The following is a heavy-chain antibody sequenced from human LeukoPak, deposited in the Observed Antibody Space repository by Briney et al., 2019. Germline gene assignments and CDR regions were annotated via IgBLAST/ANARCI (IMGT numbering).Heavy chain of an antibody. CDR1: GYTFTSHG. Sequence: GASVKVSCKASGYTFTSHGISWVRQAPGRGLEWMGWISAYNGNTNYAQKLQGRVTMTTDTSTSTAYMELRSLRSDDTAVYYCARYSSSWYFPYYFDYWGQGTLVTVSS. V-gene: IGHV1-18*01. CDR2: ISAYNGNT. D-gene: IGHD6-13*01. J-gene: IGHJ4*02. CDR3: ARYSSSWYFPYYFDY.